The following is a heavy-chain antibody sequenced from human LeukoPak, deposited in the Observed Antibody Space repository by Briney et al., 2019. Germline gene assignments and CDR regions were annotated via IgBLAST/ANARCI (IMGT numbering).Heavy chain of an antibody. CDR3: ARDFAALDY. CDR1: GFTFSSYA. V-gene: IGHV3-30-3*01. Sequence: GRSLRLSCAAPGFTFSSYAMHWVRQAPGKGLEWVAVISYDGSNKYYADSVKGRFTISRDNSKNTLYLQMNSLRAEDTAVYYCARDFAALDYWAREPWSPSPQ. J-gene: IGHJ4*02. CDR2: ISYDGSNK.